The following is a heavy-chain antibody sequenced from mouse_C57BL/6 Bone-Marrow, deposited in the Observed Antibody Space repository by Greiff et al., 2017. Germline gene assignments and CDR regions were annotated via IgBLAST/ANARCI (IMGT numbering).Heavy chain of an antibody. Sequence: VKVVESGAELVRPGASVKLSCTASGFNIKDDYMHWVKQRPGQGLEWIGEIDPSDSYTNYNQKFKGKSTLTVDKSSSTAYMQLSSLTSEDSAVYYCAREDYYGSSWYFDVWGTGTTVTVSS. V-gene: IGHV1-69*01. CDR3: AREDYYGSSWYFDV. CDR1: GFNIKDDY. D-gene: IGHD1-1*01. J-gene: IGHJ1*03. CDR2: IDPSDSYT.